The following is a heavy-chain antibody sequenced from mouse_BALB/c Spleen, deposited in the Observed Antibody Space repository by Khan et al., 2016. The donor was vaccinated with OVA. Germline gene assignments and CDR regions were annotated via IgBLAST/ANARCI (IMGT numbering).Heavy chain of an antibody. D-gene: IGHD2-1*01. V-gene: IGHV2-9*02. CDR2: IWAGGST. Sequence: QVQLKQSGPGLVAPSQSLSITCTVSGFSLINYGVHWVRQPSGKGLEWLGVIWAGGSTNYNSALMYRLSINNDNSKSKVFLKMNSLQTNDTAMYYCSRDGKYDYYAMDYWGQGTSVTVSS. J-gene: IGHJ4*01. CDR3: SRDGKYDYYAMDY. CDR1: GFSLINYG.